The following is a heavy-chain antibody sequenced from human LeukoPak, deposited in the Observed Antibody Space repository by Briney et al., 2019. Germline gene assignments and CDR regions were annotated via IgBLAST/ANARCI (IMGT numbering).Heavy chain of an antibody. V-gene: IGHV3-33*01. CDR1: GFTFSYYG. J-gene: IGHJ4*02. Sequence: GRSLRLSCVASGFTFSYYGMHWVRQAPGKGLEWVEVIRNDGSNKYYAGSVRGGFTISRDTSKNTLWLQVNSLRAEDTAFFFCARDADTTGYYSHFDHWGQGTLVIVSS. CDR2: IRNDGSNK. D-gene: IGHD3-22*01. CDR3: ARDADTTGYYSHFDH.